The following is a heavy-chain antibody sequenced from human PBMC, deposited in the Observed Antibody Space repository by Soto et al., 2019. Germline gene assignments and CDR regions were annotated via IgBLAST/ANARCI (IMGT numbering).Heavy chain of an antibody. CDR1: GGSISSGGYY. CDR2: IYYSGST. Sequence: QVQLQESGPGLVKPSQTLSLTCTVSGGSISSGGYYWSWIRQHPGKGLEWIGYIYYSGSTYYNPSLKSRVTISVDTSKNQFSLKLSSVTAADTAVNYCASVYSSGYYHWFDPWGQGTLVTVSS. CDR3: ASVYSSGYYHWFDP. J-gene: IGHJ5*02. D-gene: IGHD3-22*01. V-gene: IGHV4-31*03.